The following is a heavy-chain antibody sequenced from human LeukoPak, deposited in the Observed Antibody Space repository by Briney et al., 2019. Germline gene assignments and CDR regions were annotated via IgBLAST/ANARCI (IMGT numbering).Heavy chain of an antibody. V-gene: IGHV3-23*01. Sequence: GGSLRLSCAASGFPFSIHGMSWVRQAPGKGLEWVSVISGSGDITYYADSVKGRFTISRDNSKNTVFLQMNSLRAEDTALYYCAKDIQGANWGQGTLVTVSS. CDR2: ISGSGDIT. CDR3: AKDIQGAN. D-gene: IGHD5-18*01. CDR1: GFPFSIHG. J-gene: IGHJ4*02.